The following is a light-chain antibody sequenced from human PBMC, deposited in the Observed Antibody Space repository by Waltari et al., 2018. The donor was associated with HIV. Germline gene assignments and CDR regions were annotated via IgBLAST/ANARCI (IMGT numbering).Light chain of an antibody. CDR1: QSLLLNFNNKTY. CDR2: WAS. Sequence: DIVMTQSPASLAVSLGERATINCKSNQSLLLNFNNKTYLTWYQQKPGQCPKLLLYWASTRESGVPDRFSGSGSGTDFNLTISSLQAEDVATYYCQQCYSTPWTFGRGTKVEI. J-gene: IGKJ1*01. CDR3: QQCYSTPWT. V-gene: IGKV4-1*01.